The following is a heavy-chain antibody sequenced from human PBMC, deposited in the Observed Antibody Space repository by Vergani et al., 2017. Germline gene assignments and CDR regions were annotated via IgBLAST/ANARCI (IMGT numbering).Heavy chain of an antibody. J-gene: IGHJ6*03. CDR2: ISNDGSKK. Sequence: QVQLAETGGGRVQPGRSLRLSCAASGFSFSSHAIQWVRQAPGKGVAWVAVISNDGSKKYYADSVKGRFTISRDNSKNTLDLQMNSLRTQDTAVYYCAKASSVTSGSLQYNFYMDVWGKGTTVTVS. D-gene: IGHD3-10*01. CDR1: GFSFSSHA. V-gene: IGHV3-30*18. CDR3: AKASSVTSGSLQYNFYMDV.